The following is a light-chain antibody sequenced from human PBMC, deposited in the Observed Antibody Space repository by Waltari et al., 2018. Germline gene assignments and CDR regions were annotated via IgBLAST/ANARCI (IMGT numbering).Light chain of an antibody. Sequence: QSALTQPASVSVSPGQSITISVTGNSSDVGGYNYVAWYQQHPGKAPKLMIYEVSNRPSGVYNRFSGSKSGNMASLTISGLQAEDEADYYCSSYTSSSTPLYVFGPGTKVTVL. V-gene: IGLV2-14*01. CDR1: SSDVGGYNY. J-gene: IGLJ1*01. CDR2: EVS. CDR3: SSYTSSSTPLYV.